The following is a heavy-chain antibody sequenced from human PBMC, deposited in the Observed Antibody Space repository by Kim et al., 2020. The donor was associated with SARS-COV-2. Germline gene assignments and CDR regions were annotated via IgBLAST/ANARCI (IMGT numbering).Heavy chain of an antibody. CDR2: IYYSGST. CDR3: ARLYYDFWSGYSKTYYYYYYYMDV. CDR1: GGSISSYY. J-gene: IGHJ6*03. D-gene: IGHD3-3*01. V-gene: IGHV4-59*08. Sequence: SETLSLTCTVSGGSISSYYWSWIRQPPGKGLEWIGYIYYSGSTNYNPSLKSRVTISVDTSKNQFSLKLSSVTAADTAVYYCARLYYDFWSGYSKTYYYYYYYMDVWGKGTTVTVSS.